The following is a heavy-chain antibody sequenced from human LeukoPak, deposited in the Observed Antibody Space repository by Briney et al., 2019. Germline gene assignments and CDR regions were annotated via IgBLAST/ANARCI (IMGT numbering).Heavy chain of an antibody. J-gene: IGHJ4*02. Sequence: PSETLSLTCAVYGGSFSGYYWSWIRQPPGRGLEWIGEINHSGSTNYNPSLKSRVTISVDTSKNQFSLKLSSVTAADTAVYYCARGLYGSGSYYNRQPLDYWGQGTLVTVSS. CDR2: INHSGST. D-gene: IGHD3-10*01. CDR3: ARGLYGSGSYYNRQPLDY. CDR1: GGSFSGYY. V-gene: IGHV4-34*01.